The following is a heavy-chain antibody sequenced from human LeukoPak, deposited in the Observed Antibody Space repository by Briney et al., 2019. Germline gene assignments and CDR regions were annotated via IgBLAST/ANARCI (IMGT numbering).Heavy chain of an antibody. CDR2: IIPIFGTA. CDR3: ARGPIAAAPNYYYYYMDV. J-gene: IGHJ6*03. CDR1: GYTFTYFG. D-gene: IGHD6-13*01. V-gene: IGHV1-69*13. Sequence: SLKVSCKTSGYTFTYFGITWVRQAPGQGLEWMGGIIPIFGTANYAQKFQGRVTITADESTSTAYMELSSLRSEDTAVYYCARGPIAAAPNYYYYYMDVWGKGTTVTVSS.